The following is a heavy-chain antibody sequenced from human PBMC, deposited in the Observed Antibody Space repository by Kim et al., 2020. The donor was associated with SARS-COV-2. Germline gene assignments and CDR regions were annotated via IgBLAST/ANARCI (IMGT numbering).Heavy chain of an antibody. V-gene: IGHV3-53*01. CDR1: GFTVSSNY. D-gene: IGHD2-15*01. J-gene: IGHJ2*01. Sequence: GGSLRLSCAASGFTVSSNYMSWVRQAPGKGLEWVSVIYSGGSTYYADSVKGRFTISRDNSKNTLYLQMNSLRAEDTAVYYCARDRVAYEKRNWYFDLWGRGTLVTVSS. CDR2: IYSGGST. CDR3: ARDRVAYEKRNWYFDL.